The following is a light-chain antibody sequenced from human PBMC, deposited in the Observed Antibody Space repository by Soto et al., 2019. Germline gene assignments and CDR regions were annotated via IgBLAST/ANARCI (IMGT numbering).Light chain of an antibody. V-gene: IGLV2-8*01. CDR2: EVT. J-gene: IGLJ1*01. CDR3: SSYTSSNTLYV. CDR1: SSDVGRYNY. Sequence: QSALTQPPSASGSPGQSVTISCTGTSSDVGRYNYVSWYQHHPGKAPKLMIYEVTKRPSGVPDRFAGSKSGNTASLTVSGLQADDEADYYCSSYTSSNTLYVFGTGTKVTVL.